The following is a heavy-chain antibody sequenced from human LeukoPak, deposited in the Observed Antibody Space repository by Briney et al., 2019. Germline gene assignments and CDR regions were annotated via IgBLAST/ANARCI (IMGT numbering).Heavy chain of an antibody. D-gene: IGHD3-9*01. CDR1: EFTFSSYA. CDR2: ISYDGSNK. Sequence: TGRSLRLSCAASEFTFSSYAMHWVRQAPDKGLEWVALISYDGSNKEYADSVKGRFTISRDNSKNSLYLQMNSLRGEDTAVYYCVRGMDYDILAGPPDYWGQGTLVTVSS. CDR3: VRGMDYDILAGPPDY. J-gene: IGHJ4*02. V-gene: IGHV3-30*04.